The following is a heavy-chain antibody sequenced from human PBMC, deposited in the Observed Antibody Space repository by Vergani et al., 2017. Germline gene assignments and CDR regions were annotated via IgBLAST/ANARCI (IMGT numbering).Heavy chain of an antibody. CDR3: ARDLVQLEFDY. CDR1: GFTVSSNY. CDR2: IYSGGST. V-gene: IGHV3-53*02. D-gene: IGHD6-13*01. J-gene: IGHJ4*02. Sequence: EVQLVETGGGLIQPGGSLRLSCAASGFTVSSNYMSWVRQAPGKGLEWVSGIYSGGSTYYADSVKGRFTISRDNSKNTLYLQMNSLRAEDTAVYYCARDLVQLEFDYWGQGTLVTVSS.